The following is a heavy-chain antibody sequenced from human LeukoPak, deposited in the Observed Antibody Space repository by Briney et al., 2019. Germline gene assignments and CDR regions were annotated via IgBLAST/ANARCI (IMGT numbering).Heavy chain of an antibody. Sequence: PSETLSLTCTVSVGSLSSYYWSWIRQPPGKGLECMGYIYHSGSTNYNPSLQSRVTISADTTKNQFHLKLSYVTAADTAVDYCARSEEYGESPWGRGILVTVSS. J-gene: IGHJ4*02. CDR2: IYHSGST. V-gene: IGHV4-59*01. CDR3: ARSEEYGESP. D-gene: IGHD4-17*01. CDR1: VGSLSSYY.